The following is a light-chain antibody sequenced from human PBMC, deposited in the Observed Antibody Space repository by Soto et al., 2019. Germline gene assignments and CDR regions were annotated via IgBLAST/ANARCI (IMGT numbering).Light chain of an antibody. CDR2: GAS. Sequence: EIVLTQSPGTLSLSPGERATLSCRTSQSISSSDLAWYQQKLGQAPRLLIYGASTRATGIPDRFSGSGSGTDFTLTISRLEPEELAVYYCQRYGTSTPYTFGQGTKLEIK. J-gene: IGKJ2*01. V-gene: IGKV3-20*01. CDR1: QSISSSD. CDR3: QRYGTSTPYT.